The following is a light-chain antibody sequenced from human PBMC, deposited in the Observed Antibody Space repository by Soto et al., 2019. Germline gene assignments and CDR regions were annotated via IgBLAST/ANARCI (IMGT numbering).Light chain of an antibody. CDR1: HGIRND. CDR2: DAS. J-gene: IGKJ1*01. Sequence: DIQMTQSPSSLSASAGDSVTITCRTRHGIRNDLVWYQQKPGKAPKRLIYDASSLQCGVPSRFSGSGSGTEFTLTISSLQPEDFATYFCLQHNTYIGTWTFGQGTKVDIK. V-gene: IGKV1-17*01. CDR3: LQHNTYIGTWT.